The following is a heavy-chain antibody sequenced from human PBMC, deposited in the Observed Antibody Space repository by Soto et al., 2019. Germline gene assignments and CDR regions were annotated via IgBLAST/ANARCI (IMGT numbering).Heavy chain of an antibody. CDR1: GGTLNTYT. D-gene: IGHD5-18*01. CDR3: ARDVTAMEALYYYDP. CDR2: ILPFLGST. J-gene: IGHJ5*02. V-gene: IGHV1-69*08. Sequence: QLQLVQSGAAVKKPGSSVKVSCKASGGTLNTYTISWVRQAPGQGLEWMGSILPFLGSTNYAKKFQGTVTITADQSTSTMELSSLRSEDTAVYFCARDVTAMEALYYYDPWGQGSLVTVSS.